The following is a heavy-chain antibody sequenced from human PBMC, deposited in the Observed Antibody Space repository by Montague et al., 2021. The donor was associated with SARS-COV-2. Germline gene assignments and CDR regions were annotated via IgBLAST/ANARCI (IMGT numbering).Heavy chain of an antibody. CDR3: ARQGVFSYTMGET. CDR1: GGSISSSNY. CDR2: VYHGGRT. Sequence: SETLSLTSAVSGGSISSSNYWIWVRQPPGKGLEWIGEVYHGGRTNYKPSLKSRVTISVDKSKNQLSLKLSSVTAADTAVYYCARQGVFSYTMGETWGQGTLVTVSS. D-gene: IGHD1-26*01. J-gene: IGHJ5*02. V-gene: IGHV4-4*02.